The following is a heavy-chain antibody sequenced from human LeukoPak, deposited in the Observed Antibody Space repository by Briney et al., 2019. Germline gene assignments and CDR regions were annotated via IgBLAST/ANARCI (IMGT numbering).Heavy chain of an antibody. J-gene: IGHJ6*03. D-gene: IGHD2-21*02. CDR2: ISGSGGST. CDR1: GFTFSNYA. CDR3: ARAGSIVVVTADMDV. V-gene: IGHV3-23*01. Sequence: GGSLRLSCAASGFTFSNYAMSWVRQAPGKGLEWVSAISGSGGSTYYADSVKGRFTISRDNSKNTLYLQMNSLRAEDTAVYYCARAGSIVVVTADMDVWGKGTTVTISS.